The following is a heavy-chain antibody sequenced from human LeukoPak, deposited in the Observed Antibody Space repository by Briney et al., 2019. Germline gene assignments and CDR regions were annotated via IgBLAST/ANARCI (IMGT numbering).Heavy chain of an antibody. Sequence: PGGSLRLSCAASGFTFSSYAMSWVCQAPGKGLEWVSAISGSGGGTYYADSVKGRFTISRDNSKNTLYLQMNSLRAEDTAVYYCVKNFWSDLYSYYYMDVWGKGTTVTVSS. V-gene: IGHV3-23*01. D-gene: IGHD3-3*01. J-gene: IGHJ6*03. CDR2: ISGSGGGT. CDR1: GFTFSSYA. CDR3: VKNFWSDLYSYYYMDV.